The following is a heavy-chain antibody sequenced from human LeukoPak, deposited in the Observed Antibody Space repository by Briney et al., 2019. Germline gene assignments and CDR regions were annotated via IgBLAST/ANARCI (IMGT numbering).Heavy chain of an antibody. V-gene: IGHV3-20*04. CDR2: INWNGGST. D-gene: IGHD3-22*01. J-gene: IGHJ3*02. CDR1: GFTFDDYG. CDR3: AKSHRYYYDSSGYLDI. Sequence: GGSLRLSCAASGFTFDDYGMSWVRQAPGKGLEWVSGINWNGGSTGYADSVKGRFTISRDNAKNSLYLQVNSLRAEDTALYYCAKSHRYYYDSSGYLDIWGQGTMVTVSS.